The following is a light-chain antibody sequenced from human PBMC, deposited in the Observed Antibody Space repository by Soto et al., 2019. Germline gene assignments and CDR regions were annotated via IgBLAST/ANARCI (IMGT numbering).Light chain of an antibody. J-gene: IGLJ1*01. CDR2: DVT. CDR3: SSYAGRNNYV. Sequence: QSALTQPPSASGSAGQSVTISCTGTSSDVGGYNYVSWYQQYPGKAPKLMIYDVTKRPSGVPDRFSGSRSGNTASLTVSGLQYDDEADYYCSSYAGRNNYVFGTGTKLTVL. CDR1: SSDVGGYNY. V-gene: IGLV2-8*01.